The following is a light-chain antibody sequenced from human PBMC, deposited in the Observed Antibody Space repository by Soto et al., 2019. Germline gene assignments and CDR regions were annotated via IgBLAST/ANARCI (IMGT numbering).Light chain of an antibody. Sequence: RASLSCRASPSITHNLAWYQQKPGQAPRLLIYGAATRATGIPARFSGSGSETEFTLTISSLQPEDFATYYCQQYYNSPPLTFGQGTQVDIK. CDR2: GAA. CDR3: QQYYNSPPLT. J-gene: IGKJ5*01. V-gene: IGKV3-15*01. CDR1: PSITHN.